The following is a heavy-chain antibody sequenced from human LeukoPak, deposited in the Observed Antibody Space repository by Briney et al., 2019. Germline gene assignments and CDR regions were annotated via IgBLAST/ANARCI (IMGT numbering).Heavy chain of an antibody. CDR3: ARGDYYDGGGRNWFDV. V-gene: IGHV4-4*07. J-gene: IGHJ5*02. CDR1: GDSMSYYY. CDR2: IHTSGTT. Sequence: PSETLSLTCTVSGDSMSYYYWNFIRQPAGKGLEWIGRIHTSGTTYYSASLKSRVSMSVDSSTNQFSLRLTSVTAADTAIYFCARGDYYDGGGRNWFDVWGQGTLVTVSS. D-gene: IGHD3-16*01.